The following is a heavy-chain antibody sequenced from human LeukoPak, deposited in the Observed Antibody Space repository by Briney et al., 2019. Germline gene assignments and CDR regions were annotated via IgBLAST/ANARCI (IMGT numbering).Heavy chain of an antibody. V-gene: IGHV4-34*01. CDR3: AREAVAGTGDY. J-gene: IGHJ4*02. D-gene: IGHD6-19*01. Sequence: SETLSLTCAVYGGSFSGYYWSWIRQPPGKGLEWIGEINHSGSTNYNPSLKSRVTISVDTSKNQFTMKLSSVAAADTAVYYSAREAVAGTGDYWGQGTLVTVS. CDR2: INHSGST. CDR1: GGSFSGYY.